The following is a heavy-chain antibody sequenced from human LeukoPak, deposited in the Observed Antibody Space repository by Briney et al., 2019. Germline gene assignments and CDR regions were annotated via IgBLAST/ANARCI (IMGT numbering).Heavy chain of an antibody. Sequence: GRSLRLSCAASGFTFSSYAMHWVRQAPGKGLEWVAVISYDGSNKYYADSVKGRFTISRDKSKNTLYLQMNSLRAEDTAVYYCARDRGSHFDYWGQGTPVTVSS. CDR2: ISYDGSNK. CDR1: GFTFSSYA. J-gene: IGHJ4*02. V-gene: IGHV3-30*04. CDR3: ARDRGSHFDY.